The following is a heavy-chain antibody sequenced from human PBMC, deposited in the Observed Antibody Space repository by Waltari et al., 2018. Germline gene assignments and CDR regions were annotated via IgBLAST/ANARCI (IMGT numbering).Heavy chain of an antibody. V-gene: IGHV1-46*01. J-gene: IGHJ4*02. CDR2: INPSGGST. Sequence: QVQLVQSGAEVKKPGASVKVSCKASGYTFTSYYMHWVRQAPGQGLEWMGIINPSGGSTSYAQKFQGRVTMTRDTSTSTVYMELSSLISEDTAVYYCAVGHPPVRGLRLWGQGTLVTVSS. D-gene: IGHD3-10*01. CDR3: AVGHPPVRGLRL. CDR1: GYTFTSYY.